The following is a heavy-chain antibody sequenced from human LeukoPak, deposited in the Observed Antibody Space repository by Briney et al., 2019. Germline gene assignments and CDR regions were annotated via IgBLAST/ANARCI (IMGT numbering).Heavy chain of an antibody. CDR2: IYYSGST. J-gene: IGHJ4*02. D-gene: IGHD3-9*01. V-gene: IGHV4-39*01. CDR1: GGSISSSSYY. CDR3: ARQDILTGYYHN. Sequence: SETLSLTCTVSGGSISSSSYYWGWIRQPPGEGLEWIGSIYYSGSTYYNPSLKSRVTISVDTSKNQFSLKLSSVTAADTAVYYCARQDILTGYYHNWGQGTLVTVSS.